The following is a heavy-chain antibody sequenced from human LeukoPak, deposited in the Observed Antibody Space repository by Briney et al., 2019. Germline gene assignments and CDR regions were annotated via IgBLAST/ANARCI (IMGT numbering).Heavy chain of an antibody. CDR1: GYRFTNYW. CDR3: ARHNNYYDSSGYCDY. CDR2: IYPGDSDT. D-gene: IGHD3-22*01. J-gene: IGHJ4*02. V-gene: IGHV5-51*01. Sequence: GESLKISCKGSGYRFTNYWIGWVRQLPGKGLEWLGIIYPGDSDTRYSPSFQGQVTISADKSISTAYLQWSSLKASDTAMYYCARHNNYYDSSGYCDYWGQGTLVTVSS.